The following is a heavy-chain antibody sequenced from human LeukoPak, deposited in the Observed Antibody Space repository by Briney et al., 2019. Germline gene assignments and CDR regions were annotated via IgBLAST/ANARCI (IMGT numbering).Heavy chain of an antibody. CDR2: INPNSDGI. V-gene: IGHV1-2*07. D-gene: IGHD6-13*01. CDR3: ARGYFIAAAGTGHDAFDI. Sequence: ASVKVSCKASGYTFTDHYMHWVRQAPGQGLEWMGWINPNSDGINNYAHKFQGRVTMTRDTSISTAYMELSRLRSDDTAVYYCARGYFIAAAGTGHDAFDIWGQGTMVTVSS. J-gene: IGHJ3*02. CDR1: GYTFTDHY.